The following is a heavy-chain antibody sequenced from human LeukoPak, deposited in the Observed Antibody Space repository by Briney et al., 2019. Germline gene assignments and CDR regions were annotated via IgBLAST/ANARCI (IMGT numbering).Heavy chain of an antibody. Sequence: GASVKVSCKASGYTFTSYGINWVRQAPGQGLEWMGWISAYNGNTNYAQKLQGRVTMTTDTSTSTAYMELRSLRSDDTAVYYCARDEEQQLVNNWFDPWGQGTLVTVSS. CDR2: ISAYNGNT. CDR3: ARDEEQQLVNNWFDP. D-gene: IGHD6-13*01. CDR1: GYTFTSYG. J-gene: IGHJ5*02. V-gene: IGHV1-18*01.